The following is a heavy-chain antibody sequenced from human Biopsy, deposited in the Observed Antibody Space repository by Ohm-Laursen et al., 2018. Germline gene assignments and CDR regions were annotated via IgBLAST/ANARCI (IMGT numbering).Heavy chain of an antibody. CDR1: GGSFSGYD. CDR2: FSHTGTT. CDR3: ARGPYGDNAGAFDV. D-gene: IGHD4/OR15-4a*01. Sequence: SDTLSLTCAVDGGSFSGYDWTWIRQPPGKGLEWVGEFSHTGTTIYNPSLKSRLTISVDKSKNHFSLRLTSVTAADTATYFWARGPYGDNAGAFDVWGQGTVVTVSS. J-gene: IGHJ3*01. V-gene: IGHV4-34*01.